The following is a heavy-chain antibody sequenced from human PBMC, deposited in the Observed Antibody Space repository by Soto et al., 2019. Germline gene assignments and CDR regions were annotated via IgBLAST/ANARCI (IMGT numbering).Heavy chain of an antibody. CDR3: AKDQEPWSGYYRGVFGDAFDI. Sequence: EVQLLESGGGLVQPGGSLRLSCAASGFTFSSYAISWVRQAPGKGLEWVSAISGSGGSTYSADSVKGRFTISRDNSKNTLYLQMNSLRAEDTAVYYCAKDQEPWSGYYRGVFGDAFDIWGQGTMVTVSS. V-gene: IGHV3-23*01. CDR2: ISGSGGST. J-gene: IGHJ3*02. CDR1: GFTFSSYA. D-gene: IGHD3-3*01.